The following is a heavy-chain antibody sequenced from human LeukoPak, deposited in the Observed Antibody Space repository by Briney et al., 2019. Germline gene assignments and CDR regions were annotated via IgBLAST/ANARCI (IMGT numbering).Heavy chain of an antibody. J-gene: IGHJ5*02. Sequence: PSETLSLTCAVDGGSFSDYYWTWIRQPPGKGLEWIGELNHGGTTNYNPSLKSRLTISLDTSKNQFSLGLSSVTAADTAVYYCARVLRYYYGSGSYVDPWGQGTLVTVSS. CDR2: LNHGGTT. D-gene: IGHD3-10*01. V-gene: IGHV4-34*01. CDR3: ARVLRYYYGSGSYVDP. CDR1: GGSFSDYY.